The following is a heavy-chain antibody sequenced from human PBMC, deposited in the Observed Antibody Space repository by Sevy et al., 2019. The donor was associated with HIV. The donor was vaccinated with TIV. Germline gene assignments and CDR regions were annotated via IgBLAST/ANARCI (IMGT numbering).Heavy chain of an antibody. CDR1: GYTFTSYD. J-gene: IGHJ6*02. CDR3: ARFLSTSYYYYAMDV. Sequence: ASVKVSCKASGYTFTSYDINWVRQATGQGLEWMGWLNPNSGNTGYAQKFQGRVTMTRNTSISTAYMELSSLRSEDTAVYYCARFLSTSYYYYAMDVWGQGTTVTVSS. CDR2: LNPNSGNT. D-gene: IGHD2-2*01. V-gene: IGHV1-8*01.